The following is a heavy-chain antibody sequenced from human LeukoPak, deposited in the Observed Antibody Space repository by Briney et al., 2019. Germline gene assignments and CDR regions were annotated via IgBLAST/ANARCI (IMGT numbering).Heavy chain of an antibody. CDR2: INHSGST. CDR3: ARGGFYCGGDCYIDY. J-gene: IGHJ4*02. Sequence: KPSETLSLTCAVYGGSFSPYYWSWIRQPPGKGLEWIGEINHSGSTNYSPSLKSRVTISVDTSKNQFSLKLTSVTAADTAVYYCARGGFYCGGDCYIDYWGQGTLVTVSS. CDR1: GGSFSPYY. V-gene: IGHV4-34*01. D-gene: IGHD2-21*02.